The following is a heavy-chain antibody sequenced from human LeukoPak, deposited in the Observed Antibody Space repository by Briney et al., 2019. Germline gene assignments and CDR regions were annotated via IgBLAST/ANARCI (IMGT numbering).Heavy chain of an antibody. CDR2: IVVGSGNT. J-gene: IGHJ4*02. V-gene: IGHV1-58*01. CDR3: ARVLDYGDYNLLDY. CDR1: GFTFTSSA. Sequence: GASVKVSCEASGFTFTSSAVQWVRQARGQRLEWIGWIVVGSGNTNYAQKFQERVTITRDMSTSTAYMELSSLRSEDTAVYYCARVLDYGDYNLLDYWGQGTLVTVSS. D-gene: IGHD4-17*01.